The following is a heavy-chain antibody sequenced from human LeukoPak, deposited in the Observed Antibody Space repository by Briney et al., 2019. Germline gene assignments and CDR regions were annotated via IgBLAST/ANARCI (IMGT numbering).Heavy chain of an antibody. V-gene: IGHV3-7*03. Sequence: PGGSLRVSCAVSGFTFSTYWMSWVRQAPGKGLEWVANIKQDGSDKYYVESVKGRFTISRDNPKNTLYLQMNSLRAEDTAVYFCAKRGVVIRVILVGFHKEAYYFDSWGQGALVTVSS. CDR3: AKRGVVIRVILVGFHKEAYYFDS. D-gene: IGHD3-22*01. CDR2: IKQDGSDK. CDR1: GFTFSTYW. J-gene: IGHJ4*02.